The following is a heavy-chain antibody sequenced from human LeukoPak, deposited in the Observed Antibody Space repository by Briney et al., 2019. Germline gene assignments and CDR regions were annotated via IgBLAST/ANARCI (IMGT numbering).Heavy chain of an antibody. CDR2: IYRSGST. Sequence: KSSETLSLTCAVSGGSISSSNWWTWVRQPPGKGLEWIGEIYRSGSTNYSPSLKSRVTISVDTSKNQFSLKLSSVTAADTAVYYCARHGGIAAAGTPWGQGTLVTVSS. J-gene: IGHJ5*02. CDR3: ARHGGIAAAGTP. V-gene: IGHV4-4*02. CDR1: GGSISSSNW. D-gene: IGHD6-13*01.